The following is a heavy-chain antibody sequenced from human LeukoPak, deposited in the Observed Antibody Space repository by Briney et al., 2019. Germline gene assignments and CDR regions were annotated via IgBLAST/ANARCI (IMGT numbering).Heavy chain of an antibody. V-gene: IGHV4-4*07. CDR3: ARGTTAAAGIFDC. CDR1: GGSISSYY. CDR2: IYSSGST. Sequence: SETLSLTCSVSGGSISSYYWSWVRQPAGKGLEWIGRIYSSGSTNYNPSLNSRVTMSVDTSNNQFSLRLTSATAADTAVYYCARGTTAAAGIFDCWGQGTLVTVSS. J-gene: IGHJ4*02. D-gene: IGHD6-13*01.